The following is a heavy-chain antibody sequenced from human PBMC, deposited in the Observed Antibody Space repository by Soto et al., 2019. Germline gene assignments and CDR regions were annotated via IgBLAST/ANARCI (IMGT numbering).Heavy chain of an antibody. CDR2: ISHDGNDR. CDR3: PKGTVVPYQWFDS. V-gene: IGHV3-30*18. J-gene: IGHJ5*01. D-gene: IGHD3-22*01. Sequence: QVELVESGGGVVQPGRSLRLSCEASGFSFSAYGMHWVRQAPGKGLEWVAAISHDGNDRYYADSVKGRFTISRDNSKNTLYLQMNSLRSEDAAIYYCPKGTVVPYQWFDSWGQGTLVTVSS. CDR1: GFSFSAYG.